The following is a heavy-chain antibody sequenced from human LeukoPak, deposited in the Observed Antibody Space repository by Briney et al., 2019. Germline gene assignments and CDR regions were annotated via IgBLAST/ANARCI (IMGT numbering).Heavy chain of an antibody. CDR2: IIPIFGTA. J-gene: IGHJ5*02. D-gene: IGHD3-22*01. CDR1: GGTFSSYA. Sequence: SVKVSCKASGGTFSSYAISWVRQAPGQGLEWMGGIIPIFGTANYAQKFQGRVTITTDESTSTAYMELSSLRSVDPAVYYCAIAGGYRPNWFDPWGQGTLVTVSS. CDR3: AIAGGYRPNWFDP. V-gene: IGHV1-69*05.